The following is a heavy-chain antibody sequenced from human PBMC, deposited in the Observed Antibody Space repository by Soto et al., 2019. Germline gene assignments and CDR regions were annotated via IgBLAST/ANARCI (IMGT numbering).Heavy chain of an antibody. CDR2: IYYSGST. CDR3: ARGGLYGSGSYYKGGDYYYGMDV. Sequence: SETLSLTCTVSGGSISSYYWSWIRQPPGKGLEWIGYIYYSGSTNYNPSLKSRVTISVDTSKNQFSLKLSSVTAADTAVYYCARGGLYGSGSYYKGGDYYYGMDVWGQGTTVTVSS. D-gene: IGHD3-10*01. J-gene: IGHJ6*02. V-gene: IGHV4-59*12. CDR1: GGSISSYY.